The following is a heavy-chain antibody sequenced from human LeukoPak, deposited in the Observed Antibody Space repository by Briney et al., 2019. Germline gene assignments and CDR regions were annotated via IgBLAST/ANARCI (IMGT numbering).Heavy chain of an antibody. Sequence: IPSETLSLTCAVSGGSISSGGYYWSWIRQPPGKGLEWIGYTYYSGSTNYNPSLKSRVTISVDTSKNQFSLKLSSVTAADTAVYYCARQDYGGWFDPWGQGTLVTVSS. CDR3: ARQDYGGWFDP. J-gene: IGHJ5*02. V-gene: IGHV4-61*08. D-gene: IGHD4-23*01. CDR1: GGSISSGGYY. CDR2: TYYSGST.